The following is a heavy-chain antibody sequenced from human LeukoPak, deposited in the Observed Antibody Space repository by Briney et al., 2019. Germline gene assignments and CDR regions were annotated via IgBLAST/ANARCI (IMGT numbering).Heavy chain of an antibody. V-gene: IGHV3-23*01. CDR3: VKGIYELDF. D-gene: IGHD5-12*01. CDR2: FSGGGGGT. CDR1: GVTFSSHA. J-gene: IGHJ4*02. Sequence: PGRSLRLSCAASGVTFSSHAMSWVRQAPGEGLQWVSSFSGGGGGTYYADSVKGRFTVSRNNSKNTLYLQMNSLRAEDTAVYYCVKGIYELDFWGQGTLVTVSS.